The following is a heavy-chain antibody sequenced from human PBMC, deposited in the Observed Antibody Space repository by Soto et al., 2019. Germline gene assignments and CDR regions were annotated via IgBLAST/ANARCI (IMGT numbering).Heavy chain of an antibody. V-gene: IGHV3-9*01. D-gene: IGHD3-10*01. Sequence: EVQLVESGGGLVQPGRSLRLSCAASGFTFDDYAMHWVRQAPGKGLEWVSGISWNSGSIGYADSVKGRFTISRDNAKNSLYLQMKSLRAEDTALYYCAKDIGYYGSGSYLDWGQGTLVTVSS. J-gene: IGHJ4*02. CDR1: GFTFDDYA. CDR3: AKDIGYYGSGSYLD. CDR2: ISWNSGSI.